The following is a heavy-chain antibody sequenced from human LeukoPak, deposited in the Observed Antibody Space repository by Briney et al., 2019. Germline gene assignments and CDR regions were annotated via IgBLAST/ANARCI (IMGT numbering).Heavy chain of an antibody. CDR3: ARGSSDCTSASCYNF. CDR1: GYTFASYD. D-gene: IGHD2-2*02. CDR2: MIPNSGNT. J-gene: IGHJ4*02. V-gene: IGHV1-8*01. Sequence: ASVKFFCKASGYTFASYDINWVRQATGQWLEWMGWMIPNSGNTGYAQNFQGRVTMTRDTSISTAYMELASLTSDDTAIYYCARGSSDCTSASCYNFWGQGTLVTVSA.